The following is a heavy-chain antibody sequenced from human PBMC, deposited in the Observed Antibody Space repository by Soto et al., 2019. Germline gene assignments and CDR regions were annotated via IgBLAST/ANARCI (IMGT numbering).Heavy chain of an antibody. Sequence: QVQLVESGGGVVQPGRSLRLSCAASGFTFSSYGMHWVRQAPGKGLEWVAVISYDGSTKYYADSVKGRFTISRDNSKKSVDLQMNSLGAEDTAVYYCAKGYGYGDYVIDYWGQGTLVNVSS. CDR3: AKGYGYGDYVIDY. CDR1: GFTFSSYG. V-gene: IGHV3-30*18. D-gene: IGHD4-17*01. CDR2: ISYDGSTK. J-gene: IGHJ4*02.